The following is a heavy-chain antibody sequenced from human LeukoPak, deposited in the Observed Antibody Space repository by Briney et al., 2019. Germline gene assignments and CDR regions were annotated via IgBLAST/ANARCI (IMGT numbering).Heavy chain of an antibody. CDR1: GFTFSSYA. Sequence: GGSLRLSSAASGFTFSSYAMHWVRQAPGKGLEWVAVISYDGSNKYYADSVKGRFTISRDNSKNTLYLQMNSLRAEDTAIYYCAKDWRVGATSTGVFDYWGQGTLVTVSS. D-gene: IGHD1-26*01. V-gene: IGHV3-30*04. CDR2: ISYDGSNK. J-gene: IGHJ4*02. CDR3: AKDWRVGATSTGVFDY.